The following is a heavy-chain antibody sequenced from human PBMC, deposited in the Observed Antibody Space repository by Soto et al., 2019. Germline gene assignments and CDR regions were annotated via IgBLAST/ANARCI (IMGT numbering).Heavy chain of an antibody. J-gene: IGHJ3*02. Sequence: PGGSLRLSCAASGFTFSSYAMSWVRQAPGKGLEWVSAISGSGGSTYYADSVKGRFTISRDNSKNTLYLQMNSLRAEDTAVYYCVSDSPFDLSYITMIVVVPRGAFDIWGQGTMVTVSS. CDR1: GFTFSSYA. V-gene: IGHV3-23*01. CDR2: ISGSGGST. D-gene: IGHD3-22*01. CDR3: VSDSPFDLSYITMIVVVPRGAFDI.